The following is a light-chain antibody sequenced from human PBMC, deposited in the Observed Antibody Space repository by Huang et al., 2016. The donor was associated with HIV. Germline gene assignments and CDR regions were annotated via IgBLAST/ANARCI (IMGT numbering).Light chain of an antibody. CDR2: EVS. CDR1: QSLLHRDGKTS. V-gene: IGKV2D-29*01. CDR3: MHSTQHPYT. J-gene: IGKJ2*01. Sequence: DIVMTQTPLSLSVTPVQPASISCKSSQSLLHRDGKTSLSVYLQKPGQPPQLLIYEVSNRCSGVPDRFSGSGSGTDFTVKISRVEAEDVGVYDCMHSTQHPYTFGQGTKLEIK.